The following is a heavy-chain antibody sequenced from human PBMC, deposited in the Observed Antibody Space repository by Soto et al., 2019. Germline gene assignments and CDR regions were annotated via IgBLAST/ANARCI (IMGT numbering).Heavy chain of an antibody. V-gene: IGHV3-23*01. D-gene: IGHD6-6*01. CDR1: GFTFSSYA. J-gene: IGHJ4*02. Sequence: EVQLLESGGGLVQPGGSLRLSCAASGFTFSSYAMSWVRQAPGKGLEWVSAISGSGGSTYYADSVKGRCTISRDNSKNTLYLQMNSLRAEDTAVYYCAKDPFRRQLVGWAWGYWGQGTLVTVSS. CDR2: ISGSGGST. CDR3: AKDPFRRQLVGWAWGY.